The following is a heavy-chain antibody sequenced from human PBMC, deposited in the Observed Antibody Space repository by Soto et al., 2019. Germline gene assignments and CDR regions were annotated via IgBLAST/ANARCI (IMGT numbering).Heavy chain of an antibody. J-gene: IGHJ5*02. V-gene: IGHV4-30-2*01. CDR1: GCSISSGGYS. CDR3: ARVPSP. CDR2: IYHSGST. Sequence: SETLSLTCAFSGCSISSGGYSWSWIRQPPGKGLEWIGYIYHSGSTYYNPSLKSRVTISVDRSKNQFSPKLSSVTAADTAVYYCARVPSPWGRGTLVTVSS.